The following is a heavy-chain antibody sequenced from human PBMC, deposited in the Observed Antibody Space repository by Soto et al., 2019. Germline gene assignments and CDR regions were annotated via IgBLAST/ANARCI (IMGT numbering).Heavy chain of an antibody. V-gene: IGHV3-15*07. J-gene: IGHJ6*02. D-gene: IGHD5-18*01. Sequence: GESLKISCAASGFTFSNAWMNWVRQAPGKGLEWVGRIKSKTDGGTTDYAAPVKGRFTISRDDSKNTLYLQMNSLKTEDTAVYYCTTSYGYYYYYYGMDVWGQGTTVTVSS. CDR2: IKSKTDGGTT. CDR3: TTSYGYYYYYYGMDV. CDR1: GFTFSNAW.